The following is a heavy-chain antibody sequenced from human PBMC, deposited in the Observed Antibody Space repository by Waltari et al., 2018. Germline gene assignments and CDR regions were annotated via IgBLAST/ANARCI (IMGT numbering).Heavy chain of an antibody. Sequence: EVQLVESGGGLVQPGGSLRLSCAASGFTFSSYWMSWVRQAPGKGLEWVANIKQDGSEKYYVDSVKGRFTISRDNAKNSLYLQMNSLRAEDTAVYYCARVKNYYDSSGYYPLYWYFDLWGRGTLVTVSS. CDR2: IKQDGSEK. CDR3: ARVKNYYDSSGYYPLYWYFDL. J-gene: IGHJ2*01. V-gene: IGHV3-7*01. D-gene: IGHD3-22*01. CDR1: GFTFSSYW.